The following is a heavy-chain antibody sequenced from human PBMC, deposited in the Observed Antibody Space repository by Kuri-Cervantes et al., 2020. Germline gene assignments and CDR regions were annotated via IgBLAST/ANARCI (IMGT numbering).Heavy chain of an antibody. Sequence: ASVKVSCKASGYPFTNYGISWVRQAPGQGLEWMGWMNPNSGNTGYAQKFQGRVTMTRNTSISTAYMELSRLRSDDTAVYYCARLVGLGHYDFWSLRAYAFDIWGQGTMVTVSS. J-gene: IGHJ3*02. D-gene: IGHD3-3*01. CDR1: GYPFTNYG. CDR2: MNPNSGNT. V-gene: IGHV1-8*02. CDR3: ARLVGLGHYDFWSLRAYAFDI.